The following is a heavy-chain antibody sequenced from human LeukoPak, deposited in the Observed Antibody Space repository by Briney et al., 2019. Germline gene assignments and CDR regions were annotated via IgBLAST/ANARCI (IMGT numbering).Heavy chain of an antibody. CDR3: ARLPLRSLPLTTVTTGLDY. V-gene: IGHV4-39*01. J-gene: IGHJ4*02. CDR2: IYYRGST. CDR1: GGAITSSSYY. Sequence: NPSETLSLTCTVSGGAITSSSYYWGWIRHPPRKGLEWTGSIYYRGSTYYNPSLKSRVTISVDTSKNQFSLKLSSVTASDTAVYSCARLPLRSLPLTTVTTGLDYWGQGTLVTVSS. D-gene: IGHD4-11*01.